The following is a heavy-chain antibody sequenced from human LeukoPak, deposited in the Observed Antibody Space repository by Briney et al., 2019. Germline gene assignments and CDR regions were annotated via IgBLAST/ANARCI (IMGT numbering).Heavy chain of an antibody. CDR2: INHSGST. V-gene: IGHV4-34*01. CDR3: ASRGPNEFDY. Sequence: SETLSLTCTVSGGSISSYYWSWIRQPPGKGLEWIGEINHSGSTNYNPSLKSRVTISVDTSKNQFSLKLSSVTAADTAVYYCASRGPNEFDYWGQGTLVTVSS. CDR1: GGSISSYY. D-gene: IGHD1-1*01. J-gene: IGHJ4*02.